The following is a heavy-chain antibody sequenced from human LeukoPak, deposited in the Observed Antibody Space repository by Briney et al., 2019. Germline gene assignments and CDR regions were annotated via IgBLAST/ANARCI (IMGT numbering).Heavy chain of an antibody. CDR1: GFTFTSSA. D-gene: IGHD3-10*01. Sequence: ASVKVSCKASGFTFTSSAMQWVRQARGQRLEWIGWIVVGSGNTNYAQKFQERVTITRDMSTSTAYMELSSLRSEDTAVYYCAADYYGSGSPPPPDYYYYGMDVWGQGTTVTVSS. CDR3: AADYYGSGSPPPPDYYYYGMDV. V-gene: IGHV1-58*02. CDR2: IVVGSGNT. J-gene: IGHJ6*02.